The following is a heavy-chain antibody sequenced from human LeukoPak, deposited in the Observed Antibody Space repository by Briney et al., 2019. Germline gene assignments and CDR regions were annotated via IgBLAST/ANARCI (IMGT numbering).Heavy chain of an antibody. CDR1: GGSFSGYS. CDR2: INHSGIN. D-gene: IGHD2-21*01. V-gene: IGHV4-34*01. Sequence: SETLSLTCAFYGGSFSGYSLTWIRQPPGKGLEWIGEINHSGINHFNPSLKSRVTISADTSKKQVFLNLSAVTAADTAIYYCAKKRVDVVGNQYYYYYGLDVWGQGTTVTVSS. J-gene: IGHJ6*02. CDR3: AKKRVDVVGNQYYYYYGLDV.